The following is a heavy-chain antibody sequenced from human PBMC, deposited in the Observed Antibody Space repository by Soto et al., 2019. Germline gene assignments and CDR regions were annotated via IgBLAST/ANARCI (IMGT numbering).Heavy chain of an antibody. CDR1: GYTFTGYA. CDR2: INAGNGNT. V-gene: IGHV1-3*05. J-gene: IGHJ4*02. CDR3: ARAVAVAADFDY. Sequence: QVQLVQSGAEEKKPGASVKVSCKASGYTFTGYAMHWVRQAPGQRLEWMGWINAGNGNTKYSQKFQGRVTITRDTYASTAYMELSSLRSEDTSVYDCARAVAVAADFDYWGQGTLVTVSS. D-gene: IGHD6-19*01.